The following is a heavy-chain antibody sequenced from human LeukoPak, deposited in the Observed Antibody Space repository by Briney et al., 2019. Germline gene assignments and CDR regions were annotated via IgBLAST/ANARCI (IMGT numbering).Heavy chain of an antibody. D-gene: IGHD3-3*01. CDR3: ARGIEDRITIFGY. CDR1: GFTFRSYW. CDR2: MKQDGSEK. J-gene: IGHJ4*02. Sequence: QSGGSLRLSCVASGFTFRSYWMSWVRQAPGKGLEWVANMKQDGSEKYYVDSVKGRFTISRDNAKNSLYLQMNSLRAEDTAVYYCARGIEDRITIFGYWGQGTLDTVSS. V-gene: IGHV3-7*03.